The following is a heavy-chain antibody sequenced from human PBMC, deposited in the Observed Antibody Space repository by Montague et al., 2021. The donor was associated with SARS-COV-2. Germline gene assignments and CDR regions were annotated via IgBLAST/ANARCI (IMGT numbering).Heavy chain of an antibody. CDR3: ARILVAAAGSPFDP. V-gene: IGHV2-5*02. D-gene: IGHD6-13*01. CDR2: IYWDDDK. J-gene: IGHJ5*02. CDR1: GFSLSTSGVG. Sequence: PALVKPTQTLTLTCTFSGFSLSTSGVGVGWIRQPPGKALEWLALIYWDDDKRYSPSLKSRLTITKDTSKSQVVLTMTDMDPVDTATYYCARILVAAAGSPFDPWGQGTLVTVSS.